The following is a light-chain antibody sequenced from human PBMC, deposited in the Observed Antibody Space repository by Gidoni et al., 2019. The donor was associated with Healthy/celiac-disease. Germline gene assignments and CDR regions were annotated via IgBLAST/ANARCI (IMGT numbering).Light chain of an antibody. Sequence: EIVFTQSPGTLSLSPGETATLSCRASQSVSSSYLAWYQQKPGQPPRLLIYGASSRATGIPDRFSGSGSGTDFTLTISRLEPEDFAVYYCQQYGSSPGTFGQGTKVEIK. CDR1: QSVSSSY. CDR3: QQYGSSPGT. J-gene: IGKJ1*01. V-gene: IGKV3-20*01. CDR2: GAS.